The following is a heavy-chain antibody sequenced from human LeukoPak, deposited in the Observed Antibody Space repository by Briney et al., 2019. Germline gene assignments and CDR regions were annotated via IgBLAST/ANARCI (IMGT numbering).Heavy chain of an antibody. V-gene: IGHV3-72*01. Sequence: GGSLRLSCAASGFTFSDHYMDWIRQAPGKGLEWVGRTRNKANSYTTEYAASVKGRFTISRDDSKNSLYLQMNSLKTEDTAVYYCAREGVIAARRYYYYYMDVWGKGTTVTVSS. CDR2: TRNKANSYTT. D-gene: IGHD6-6*01. CDR3: AREGVIAARRYYYYYMDV. J-gene: IGHJ6*03. CDR1: GFTFSDHY.